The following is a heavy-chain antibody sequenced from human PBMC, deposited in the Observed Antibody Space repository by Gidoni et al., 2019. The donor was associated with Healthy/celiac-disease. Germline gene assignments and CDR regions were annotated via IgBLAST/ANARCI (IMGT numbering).Heavy chain of an antibody. CDR2: IKSKDDGGTA. CDR1: GFTFSNAW. D-gene: IGHD6-19*01. V-gene: IGHV3-15*01. Sequence: EVQLVESGGGLVKPGGSLRLSCAASGFTFSNAWMNWVRQAPGKGLEWVGRIKSKDDGGTADYAAPVKGRFTISRDDSKDTLYLQMNSLKTEDTAVYYCSTAYVEEEWLVRGFLGYWGQGTLVTVSS. CDR3: STAYVEEEWLVRGFLGY. J-gene: IGHJ4*02.